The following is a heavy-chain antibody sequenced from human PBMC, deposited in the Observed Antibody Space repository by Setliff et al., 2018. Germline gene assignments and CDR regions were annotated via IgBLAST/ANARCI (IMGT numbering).Heavy chain of an antibody. CDR2: IYYRGDT. CDR1: GASLSSGTYY. CDR3: ARTGTYRYFDY. J-gene: IGHJ4*02. V-gene: IGHV4-39*01. D-gene: IGHD1-1*01. Sequence: SETLSLTCTVSGASLSSGTYYWGWIRQPPGKGLEWIGRIYYRGDTYYNASLKDRLTISVDTAQSQFSLRLTSVTAADTAVYYCARTGTYRYFDYWGQGALVTISS.